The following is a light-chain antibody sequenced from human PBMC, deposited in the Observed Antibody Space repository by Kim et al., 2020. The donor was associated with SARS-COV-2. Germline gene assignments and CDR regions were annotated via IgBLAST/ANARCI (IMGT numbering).Light chain of an antibody. CDR3: QQLNSYPPGLT. V-gene: IGKV1-9*01. CDR1: QGISSY. CDR2: AAS. J-gene: IGKJ4*01. Sequence: VGDRVTITCRASQGISSYLAWYQQKPGKAPKLLIYAASNLQSGVPSRFSGSGSGTDFTLTISSLQPEDFATYYCQQLNSYPPGLTFGGGTKVDIK.